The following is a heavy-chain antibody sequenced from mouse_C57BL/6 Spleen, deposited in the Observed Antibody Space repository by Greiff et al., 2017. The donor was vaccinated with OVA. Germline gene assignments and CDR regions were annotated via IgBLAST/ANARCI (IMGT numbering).Heavy chain of an antibody. J-gene: IGHJ3*01. D-gene: IGHD1-1*01. CDR3: TARYRGGFAY. CDR1: GFNFKDDY. CDR2: IDPEYGDT. Sequence: EVQLQQSGAELVRPGASVKLSCTASGFNFKDDYMHWVKQRPERGLEWIGWIDPEYGDTEYASKFQGKATITADTSSNTAYLQLSSLTSEDTAVYYDTARYRGGFAYWGQGTLVTVSA. V-gene: IGHV14-4*01.